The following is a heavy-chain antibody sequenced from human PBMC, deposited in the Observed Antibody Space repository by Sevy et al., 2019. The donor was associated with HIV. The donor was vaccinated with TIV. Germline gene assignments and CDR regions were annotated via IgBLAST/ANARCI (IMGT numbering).Heavy chain of an antibody. D-gene: IGHD6-19*01. V-gene: IGHV3-15*01. CDR3: TTEGAAVAPDAFDI. J-gene: IGHJ3*02. CDR2: IKSKTDGGTT. CDR1: GFTFSNAW. Sequence: GGSLRLSCAASGFTFSNAWMSWVRQAPGKGLEWVGRIKSKTDGGTTDYAAPVKGRFTISRDDSKNTLYRQMNSLKTEDTAVYYCTTEGAAVAPDAFDIWGQGTMVTVSS.